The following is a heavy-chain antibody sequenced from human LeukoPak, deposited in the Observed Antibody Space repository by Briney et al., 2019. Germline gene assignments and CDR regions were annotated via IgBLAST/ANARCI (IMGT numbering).Heavy chain of an antibody. V-gene: IGHV1-24*01. J-gene: IGHJ3*02. Sequence: ASVKVSCKVSGYTLTELSMHWVRQAPGKGLEWVGGFDPEDGETIYAQKFQGRLTITEDTSTDTAYMDLSSLRSEDTAVYYCASQTAMVTHAAFDIWGQGTLVTVSS. CDR2: FDPEDGET. CDR3: ASQTAMVTHAAFDI. CDR1: GYTLTELS. D-gene: IGHD5-18*01.